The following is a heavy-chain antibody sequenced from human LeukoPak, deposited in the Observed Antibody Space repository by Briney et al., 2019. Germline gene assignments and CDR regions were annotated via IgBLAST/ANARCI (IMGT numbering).Heavy chain of an antibody. CDR1: GLNVINNY. CDR3: ANHRRPYLPDSTHAFDI. D-gene: IGHD1-14*01. V-gene: IGHV3-7*01. CDR2: IKEDGSAQ. Sequence: PGGSLRLSCAVSGLNVINNYMSWVRQAPGKGLEWVANIKEDGSAQYYLDPVKGRFIISRDNAKNSLYLQMNSLRAEDTAVYYCANHRRPYLPDSTHAFDIWGQGTMVTVSS. J-gene: IGHJ3*02.